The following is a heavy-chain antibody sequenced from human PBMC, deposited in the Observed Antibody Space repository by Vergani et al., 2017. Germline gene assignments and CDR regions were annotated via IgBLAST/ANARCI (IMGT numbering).Heavy chain of an antibody. CDR2: ISGPGLST. CDR3: GKAGSVTSGSLQYNFYMDV. CDR1: GFTFSNSA. V-gene: IGHV3-23*01. J-gene: IGHJ6*03. D-gene: IGHD3-10*01. Sequence: EVHFLESGGGLVQSGGSLRLSCAASGFTFSNSAVSWVRQAPGRGLAWVSSISGPGLSTYYADSVKGRFSISRDNSKNTLDLQMNSLRTQDTAEYYCGKAGSVTSGSLQYNFYMDVWGKGTTVTVS.